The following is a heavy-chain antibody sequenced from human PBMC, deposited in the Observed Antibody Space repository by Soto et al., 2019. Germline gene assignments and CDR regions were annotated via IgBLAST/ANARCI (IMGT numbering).Heavy chain of an antibody. V-gene: IGHV4-59*08. CDR1: GGSISSYY. CDR2: IYYSGST. J-gene: IGHJ4*02. Sequence: SETLSFTCTVSGGSISSYYWSWIRQPPGKGLEWIGYIYYSGSTNYNPSLKSRLTISVDTSKNQFSLKLSSVTAADTAVYYCARSDHYYYDSSGYWDYWGQGTPVTVSS. CDR3: ARSDHYYYDSSGYWDY. D-gene: IGHD3-22*01.